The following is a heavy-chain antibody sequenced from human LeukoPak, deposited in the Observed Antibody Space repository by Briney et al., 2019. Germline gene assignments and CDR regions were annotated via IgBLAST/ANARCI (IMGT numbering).Heavy chain of an antibody. Sequence: PSETLSLTCDVSGFSISLGYYWVWIRQPAGQGPEWIGSIHPSGTTFYNSSLNSRITMTIDAPKNQFSLRLSLVTAVDTAVYFCATERERRITDWGQGTLVTVSS. CDR1: GFSISLGYY. D-gene: IGHD1-1*01. CDR2: IHPSGTT. CDR3: ATERERRITD. J-gene: IGHJ4*02. V-gene: IGHV4-38-2*02.